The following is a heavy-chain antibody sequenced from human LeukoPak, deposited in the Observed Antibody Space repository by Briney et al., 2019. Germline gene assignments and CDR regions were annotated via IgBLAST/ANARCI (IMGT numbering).Heavy chain of an antibody. CDR1: GFTFSSYS. D-gene: IGHD3-3*01. J-gene: IGHJ4*02. V-gene: IGHV3-48*01. Sequence: GGSLRLSCAASGFTFSSYSMNWVRQAPGKGLEWVSYISSSSSTIYYADSVEGRFTISRDNAKNSLYLQMNSLRVEDTAVYYCAREKEPFWSGYYIGYWGQGTLVTVSS. CDR3: AREKEPFWSGYYIGY. CDR2: ISSSSSTI.